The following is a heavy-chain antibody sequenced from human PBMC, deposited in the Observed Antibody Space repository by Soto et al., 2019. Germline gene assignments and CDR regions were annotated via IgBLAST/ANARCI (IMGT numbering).Heavy chain of an antibody. V-gene: IGHV4-4*07. CDR1: GGSIKKYY. D-gene: IGHD2-15*01. Sequence: SETLSLTCTVSGGSIKKYYWNWIRQSAGKGLEWIGRIYSSGSTNYNPSLKSRVTMLVDTSKSQFFLNLNSVTAADTAVYYCAGIGEDIYYGMDVWGPGTTVTVSS. J-gene: IGHJ6*02. CDR3: AGIGEDIYYGMDV. CDR2: IYSSGST.